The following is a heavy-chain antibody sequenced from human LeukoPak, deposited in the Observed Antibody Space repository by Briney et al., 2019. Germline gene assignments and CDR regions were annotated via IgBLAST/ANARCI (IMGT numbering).Heavy chain of an antibody. Sequence: GGSLRLSCAASRFTFSDYSMNWVRQAPGKGLQWVASISSGSVYIYYADSMKGRFTISRDNAKNSMYLQMNSLRAEDTAVYYCAELGITMIGGVWGKGTTATISS. V-gene: IGHV3-21*01. CDR2: ISSGSVYI. D-gene: IGHD3-10*02. J-gene: IGHJ6*04. CDR3: AELGITMIGGV. CDR1: RFTFSDYS.